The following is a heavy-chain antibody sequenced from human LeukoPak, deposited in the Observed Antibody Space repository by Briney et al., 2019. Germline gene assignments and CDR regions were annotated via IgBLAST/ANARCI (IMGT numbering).Heavy chain of an antibody. Sequence: GGSLRLSCAASGFTFSSYWMSWVRQAPGKGLEWVANIKQHGSETYYVDSVRGRFTISRDNAKNSLYLQMNSLRAEDTAVYYCARGQLYYDSSGFDYWGQGTLVTVSS. J-gene: IGHJ4*02. CDR3: ARGQLYYDSSGFDY. D-gene: IGHD3-22*01. CDR2: IKQHGSET. CDR1: GFTFSSYW. V-gene: IGHV3-7*01.